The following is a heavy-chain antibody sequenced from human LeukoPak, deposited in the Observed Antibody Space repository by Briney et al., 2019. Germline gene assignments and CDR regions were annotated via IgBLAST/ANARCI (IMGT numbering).Heavy chain of an antibody. J-gene: IGHJ3*01. V-gene: IGHV3-15*07. Sequence: GGSLRLPCAASGFTFNNDWMNWVRQAPGKGLEWVGRIKSKIDGGATDYAAPVKGRFTISRDDSKNTLYLQMNSLKTEDTAVYYCTTGGNVFVAGTRAFDLWGQGTMVTVSS. D-gene: IGHD6-19*01. CDR3: TTGGNVFVAGTRAFDL. CDR1: GFTFNNDW. CDR2: IKSKIDGGAT.